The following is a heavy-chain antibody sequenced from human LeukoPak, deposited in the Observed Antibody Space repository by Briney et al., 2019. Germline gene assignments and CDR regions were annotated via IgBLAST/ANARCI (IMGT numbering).Heavy chain of an antibody. V-gene: IGHV1-69*05. CDR1: GGTSSSYA. J-gene: IGHJ5*02. CDR3: ARGRTYSGYDPGNWFDP. CDR2: IIPIFGTA. Sequence: SVKVSCKASGGTSSSYAISWVRQAPGQGLEWMGRIIPIFGTANYAQKFQGRVTITTDESTSTAYMELSSLRSEDTAVYYCARGRTYSGYDPGNWFDPWGQGTLATVSS. D-gene: IGHD5-12*01.